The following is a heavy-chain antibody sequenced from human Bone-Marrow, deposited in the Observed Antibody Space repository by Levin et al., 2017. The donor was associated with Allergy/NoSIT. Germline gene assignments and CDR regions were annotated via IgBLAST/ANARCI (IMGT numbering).Heavy chain of an antibody. J-gene: IGHJ3*02. CDR2: ITSSSSYI. Sequence: AGGSLRLSCAASGFTFSSYSMNWVRQAPGKGLDWVSSITSSSSYIYYADSVRGRFTISRDNAKNSLTLQMNSLRAEDTAVYYCARGIIGDVRVAHKEAFDIWGQGTMVSVSS. D-gene: IGHD2-8*02. CDR3: ARGIIGDVRVAHKEAFDI. CDR1: GFTFSSYS. V-gene: IGHV3-21*01.